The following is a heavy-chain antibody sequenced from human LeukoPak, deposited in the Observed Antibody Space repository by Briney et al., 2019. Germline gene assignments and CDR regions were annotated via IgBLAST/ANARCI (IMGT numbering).Heavy chain of an antibody. CDR2: ISSSGSTI. Sequence: GGSLRLSCAASGFTFSSYEMNWVRQAPGKGLEWVSYISSSGSTIYYADSVKGRFTISRDNSKNTLYLQMNSLRAEDTAVYYCARVKSGYYMTKYYYYMDVWGKGTTVTVSS. V-gene: IGHV3-48*03. J-gene: IGHJ6*03. CDR3: ARVKSGYYMTKYYYYMDV. D-gene: IGHD3-3*01. CDR1: GFTFSSYE.